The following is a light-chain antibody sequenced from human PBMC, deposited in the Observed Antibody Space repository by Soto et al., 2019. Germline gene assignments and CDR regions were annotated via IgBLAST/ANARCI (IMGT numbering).Light chain of an antibody. J-gene: IGLJ1*01. CDR3: SSYAGSNNLGV. CDR2: EVS. CDR1: SSDVGGYNY. V-gene: IGLV2-8*01. Sequence: ELPQPPSASGSPGQSVTISCTGTSSDVGGYNYVSWYQQHPGKAPKLMIYEVSKRPSGVPDRFSGSKSGNTASLTVSGLQAEDEADYYCSSYAGSNNLGVFGTGTKVTVL.